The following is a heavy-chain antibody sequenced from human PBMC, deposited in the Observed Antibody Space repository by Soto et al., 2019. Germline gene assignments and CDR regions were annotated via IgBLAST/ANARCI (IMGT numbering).Heavy chain of an antibody. CDR3: ASCSSGWDGLDY. CDR1: GFTVSSNY. V-gene: IGHV3-66*01. J-gene: IGHJ4*02. D-gene: IGHD6-19*01. CDR2: IYSGGST. Sequence: GGSLRLSCAASGFTVSSNYMSWVRQAPGKGLEWVSVIYSGGSTYYADSVKGRFTISRDNSKDTLYLQMNSLRAEDTAVYYCASCSSGWDGLDYRGQGTLVTVSS.